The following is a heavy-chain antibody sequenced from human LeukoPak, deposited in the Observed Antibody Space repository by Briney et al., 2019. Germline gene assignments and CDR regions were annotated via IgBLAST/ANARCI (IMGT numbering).Heavy chain of an antibody. CDR1: GGTFSSYA. CDR2: TIPIFGTA. J-gene: IGHJ4*02. CDR3: ARDRGIAARPYYFDY. V-gene: IGHV1-69*05. D-gene: IGHD6-6*01. Sequence: SVKVSCKASGGTFSSYAISLVRQAPGQGLGWMGGTIPIFGTANYAQKFQGRVTITTDESTSTAYMELSSLRSEDTAVYYCARDRGIAARPYYFDYWGQGTLVTVSS.